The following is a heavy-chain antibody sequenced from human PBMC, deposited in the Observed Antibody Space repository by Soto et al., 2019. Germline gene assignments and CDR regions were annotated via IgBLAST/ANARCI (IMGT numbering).Heavy chain of an antibody. D-gene: IGHD3-9*01. CDR1: GFTFSSYS. Sequence: PGGSLRLSCAASGFTFSSYSMNWVRKAPGKGLEWVSSISSSSSYIYYADSVKGRFTITRDNAKNSLYLQMNSLRAEDTAVYYCVLRYFDPHLPFDYWGQGTLVTVSS. CDR2: ISSSSSYI. J-gene: IGHJ4*02. CDR3: VLRYFDPHLPFDY. V-gene: IGHV3-21*01.